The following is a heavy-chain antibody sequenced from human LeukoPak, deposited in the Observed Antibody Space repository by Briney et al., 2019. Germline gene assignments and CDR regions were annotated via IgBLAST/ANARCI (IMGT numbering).Heavy chain of an antibody. D-gene: IGHD1-26*01. V-gene: IGHV3-48*03. CDR2: IGGSGGPI. J-gene: IGHJ4*02. Sequence: GGSLRLSCAAYGFTFSSYEMNWVRQAPGKGLEWVSYIGGSGGPIYYADSVKGRFTISRDNAKNSLYLQTNSLRAEDTAVYYCARDTSAKPRGFSDYWGQGTLVTVSS. CDR3: ARDTSAKPRGFSDY. CDR1: GFTFSSYE.